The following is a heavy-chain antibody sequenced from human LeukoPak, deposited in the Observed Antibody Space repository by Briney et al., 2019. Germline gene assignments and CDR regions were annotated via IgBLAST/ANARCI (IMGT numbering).Heavy chain of an antibody. CDR2: ICGSGGST. Sequence: PGGSLRLSCAASGFTFSSYAMSWVRQAPGKGLEWVSAICGSGGSTYYADSVKGRFTISRDNSKNTLYLQMNSLRAEDTAVYYCAKDQAGGYYYDSSGYPFDYWGQGTLVTVSS. D-gene: IGHD3-22*01. J-gene: IGHJ4*02. CDR1: GFTFSSYA. V-gene: IGHV3-23*01. CDR3: AKDQAGGYYYDSSGYPFDY.